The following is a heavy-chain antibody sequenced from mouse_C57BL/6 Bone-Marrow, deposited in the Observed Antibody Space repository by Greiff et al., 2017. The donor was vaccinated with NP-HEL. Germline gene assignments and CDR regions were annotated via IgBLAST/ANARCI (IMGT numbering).Heavy chain of an antibody. Sequence: QVQLQQPGAELVKPGASVKLSCKASGSTFTSYWMQWVKQRPGQGLEWIGEIDPSDSYTNYNQKFKGKATLTVDTSSSTAYMQLSSLTSEDSAVYYCARVDVWGTGTTVTVSS. CDR1: GSTFTSYW. CDR2: IDPSDSYT. V-gene: IGHV1-50*01. J-gene: IGHJ1*03. CDR3: ARVDV.